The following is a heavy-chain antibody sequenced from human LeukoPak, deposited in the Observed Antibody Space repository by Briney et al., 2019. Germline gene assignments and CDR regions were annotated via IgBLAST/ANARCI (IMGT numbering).Heavy chain of an antibody. J-gene: IGHJ4*02. CDR1: GYTFTTYT. V-gene: IGHV1-3*01. D-gene: IGHD1-26*01. Sequence: ASVKVSCKASGYTFTTYTMHWVRQAPGQRLKWMGWINAGNGNTKYSQKFQGRVTITGDTPASTAYMELSSLRSEDTAVYYCVRDRGGATTVYWGQGTLVTVSS. CDR2: INAGNGNT. CDR3: VRDRGGATTVY.